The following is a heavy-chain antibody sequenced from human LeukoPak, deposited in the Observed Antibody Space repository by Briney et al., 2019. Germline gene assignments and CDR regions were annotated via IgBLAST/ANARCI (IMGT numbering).Heavy chain of an antibody. CDR1: GYTFTHYA. CDR3: VRDRDATPDDVRDY. J-gene: IGHJ4*02. CDR2: ISPFNGKT. Sequence: ASVKVSCKASGYTFTHYAMNWVRQAPGHGLKWMGWISPFNGKTRFAEEFQDRLTMTTDTPTRTAYMVLRSLRSDDTAVYYCVRDRDATPDDVRDYWGQGTLVTVSS. D-gene: IGHD2-21*02. V-gene: IGHV1-18*01.